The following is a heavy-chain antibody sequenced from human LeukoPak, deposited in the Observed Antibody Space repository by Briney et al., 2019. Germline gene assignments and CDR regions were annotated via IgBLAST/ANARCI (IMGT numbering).Heavy chain of an antibody. V-gene: IGHV1-2*02. D-gene: IGHD2-2*01. CDR1: GYSFTVYY. J-gene: IGHJ3*01. Sequence: ASVKVSCKASGYSFTVYYLNWVRQAPGQGLEWMGWINSDSGKTKYAQKFQGRVTMTRDTSISTTYMELSSLISDDMAVYYCARDQGDYYCTSTTCSGGAFDFWGQGTMVTVSS. CDR3: ARDQGDYYCTSTTCSGGAFDF. CDR2: INSDSGKT.